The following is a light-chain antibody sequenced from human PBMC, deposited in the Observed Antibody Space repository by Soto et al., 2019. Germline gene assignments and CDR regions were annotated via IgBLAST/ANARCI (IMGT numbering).Light chain of an antibody. V-gene: IGKV1-5*03. Sequence: DIQMTQSPSTLSASVGDRVTITCRASQSISSWLAWYQQKPGKAPKLLIYKASSLESGVPSRFSGSGSGTEFTLTISSLQPDDFANSYCQQENSYPYTFGQGTKLEIK. CDR2: KAS. CDR1: QSISSW. J-gene: IGKJ2*01. CDR3: QQENSYPYT.